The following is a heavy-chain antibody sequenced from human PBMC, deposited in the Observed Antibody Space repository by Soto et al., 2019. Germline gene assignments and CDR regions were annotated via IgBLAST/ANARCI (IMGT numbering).Heavy chain of an antibody. CDR2: TSYDDSNK. CDR1: GFTFSNYG. J-gene: IGHJ6*02. V-gene: IGHV3-30*03. D-gene: IGHD6-6*01. Sequence: QVQLVESGGGVVQPGRSLRLSCAASGFTFSNYGMHWVRQAPGKGLEWVAHTSYDDSNKYYADSVKGRFTISRDNSKHTLSLHMDSLRADDTAIYYCARDRTSSSSFYYGVDVWGQGTEVTVSS. CDR3: ARDRTSSSSFYYGVDV.